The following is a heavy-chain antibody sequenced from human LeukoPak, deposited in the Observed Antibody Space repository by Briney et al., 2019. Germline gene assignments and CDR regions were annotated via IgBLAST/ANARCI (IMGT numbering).Heavy chain of an antibody. CDR1: GVTFSDYY. CDR2: ISSSGSTI. D-gene: IGHD3-10*01. Sequence: GGSLRLSCAASGVTFSDYYMSWIRPAPGKGLEWVSYISSSGSTIYYADSVKGRFTISRDNSKNTVYVQMDTMRPEDTAVYYCAKDYGSGSYASHYWGQGTQVTVSS. V-gene: IGHV3-11*04. J-gene: IGHJ4*02. CDR3: AKDYGSGSYASHY.